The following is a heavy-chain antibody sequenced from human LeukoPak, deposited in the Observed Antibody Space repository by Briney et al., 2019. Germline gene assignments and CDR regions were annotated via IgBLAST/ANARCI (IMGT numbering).Heavy chain of an antibody. Sequence: SETLSLTCTVSGGSISSSSYYWGWIRQPPGKGLEWIGSIYYSGSTYYNPSLKSRVTISVDTSKNQFSLKLSSVTAADTAVYYRARRPYCSSTSCYNRYFDYWGQGTLVTVSS. J-gene: IGHJ4*02. CDR2: IYYSGST. CDR1: GGSISSSSYY. CDR3: ARRPYCSSTSCYNRYFDY. D-gene: IGHD2-2*02. V-gene: IGHV4-39*01.